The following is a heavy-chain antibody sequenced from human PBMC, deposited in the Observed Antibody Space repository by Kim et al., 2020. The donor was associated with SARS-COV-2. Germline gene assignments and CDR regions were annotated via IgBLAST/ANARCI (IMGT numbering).Heavy chain of an antibody. CDR1: GGSISSYY. CDR2: IYYSGST. CDR3: ARVRGGYSSSWYWFDP. Sequence: SETLSLTCTVSGGSISSYYWSWIRQPPGKGLEWIGYIYYSGSTNYNPSLKSRVTISVDTSKNQFSLKLSSVTAADTAVYYCARVRGGYSSSWYWFDPWGQGTLVTVSS. D-gene: IGHD6-13*01. J-gene: IGHJ5*01. V-gene: IGHV4-59*08.